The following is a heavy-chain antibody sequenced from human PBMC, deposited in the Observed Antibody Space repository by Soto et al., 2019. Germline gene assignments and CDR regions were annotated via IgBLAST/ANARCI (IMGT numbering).Heavy chain of an antibody. CDR3: TKASSDRNHMEV. V-gene: IGHV3-23*01. CDR1: GFTFGKFV. Sequence: EVQLLESGGGLIQPGGSLRLSCAASGFTFGKFVMRWVRQTPGKGLEWVSTITETGADTYYTDSVKGRFTISRDNSKNMLYLQMTTLRAEDTALYYCTKASSDRNHMEVWGPGTTVTVSS. CDR2: ITETGADT. J-gene: IGHJ6*02.